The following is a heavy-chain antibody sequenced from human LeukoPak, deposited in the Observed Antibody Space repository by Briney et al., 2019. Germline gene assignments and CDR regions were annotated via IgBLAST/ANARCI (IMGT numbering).Heavy chain of an antibody. V-gene: IGHV1-46*03. Sequence: ASVKASCKASGYTFTSYYMHWVRQAPGQGLEWMGIINPSGGSTSYAQKFQGRVTMTRDTSTSTVYMELSSLRSEDTAVYYCARVTVGATMGYYYYYMDVWGKGTTVTVSS. J-gene: IGHJ6*03. D-gene: IGHD1-26*01. CDR1: GYTFTSYY. CDR3: ARVTVGATMGYYYYYMDV. CDR2: INPSGGST.